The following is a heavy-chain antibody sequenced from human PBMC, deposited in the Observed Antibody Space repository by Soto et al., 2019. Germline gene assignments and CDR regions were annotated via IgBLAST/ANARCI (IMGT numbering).Heavy chain of an antibody. D-gene: IGHD3-10*01. V-gene: IGHV4-34*01. CDR1: GGSFSGYY. CDR3: ARGWITMVRGVIIRDAFDI. J-gene: IGHJ3*02. CDR2: INHSGST. Sequence: SETLSLTCAVYGGSFSGYYWSWIRQPPGKGLEWIGEINHSGSTNYNPSLKSRVTISVDTSKNQFSLKLNSVTAADTAVYYCARGWITMVRGVIIRDAFDIWGQGTMVTVSS.